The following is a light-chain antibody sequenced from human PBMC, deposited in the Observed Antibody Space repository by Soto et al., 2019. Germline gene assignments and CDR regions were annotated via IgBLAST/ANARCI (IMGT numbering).Light chain of an antibody. V-gene: IGKV3-11*01. CDR3: QQRTDRPTWT. J-gene: IGKJ1*01. CDR1: QSIGLA. Sequence: EILLTQSPATLSLSPGERATLSCRASQSIGLAIAWYQHKPGQAPRLLVFDASQRATGIPARFRGSGSGTDFTLSISSLETEDFAVYYCQQRTDRPTWTFGQGTKVDIK. CDR2: DAS.